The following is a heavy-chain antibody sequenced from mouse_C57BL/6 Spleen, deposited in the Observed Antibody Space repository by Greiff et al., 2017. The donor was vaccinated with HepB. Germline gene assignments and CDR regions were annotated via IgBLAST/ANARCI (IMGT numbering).Heavy chain of an antibody. Sequence: QVQLQQPGAELVKPGASVKLSCKASGYTFTSYWMHWVKQRPGQGLEWIGMIHPNSGSTNYNEKFKSKATLTVDKSSSTAYMQLSSLTSEDSAVYYCARSGYYGSSPCWYFDVWGTGTTVTASS. J-gene: IGHJ1*03. D-gene: IGHD1-1*01. CDR2: IHPNSGST. CDR3: ARSGYYGSSPCWYFDV. CDR1: GYTFTSYW. V-gene: IGHV1-64*01.